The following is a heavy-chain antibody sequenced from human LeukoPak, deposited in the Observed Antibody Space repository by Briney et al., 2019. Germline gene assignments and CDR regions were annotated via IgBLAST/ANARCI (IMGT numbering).Heavy chain of an antibody. CDR1: GFTFSDYY. J-gene: IGHJ4*02. D-gene: IGHD6-19*01. CDR2: ISSSSSTI. V-gene: IGHV3-11*04. CDR3: ARVGGWYEVDY. Sequence: GGSLRLSCAASGFTFSDYYMSWIRQPPGKRLEYISYISSSSSTINYADSVKGRFTISRDNARNSLYLQMNSLRAEDTAVYYCARVGGWYEVDYWGQGTRVTVSS.